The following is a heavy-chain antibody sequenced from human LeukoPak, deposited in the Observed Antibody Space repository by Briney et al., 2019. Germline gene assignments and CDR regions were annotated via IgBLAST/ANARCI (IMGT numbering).Heavy chain of an antibody. V-gene: IGHV4-61*01. CDR1: AGSVSSGSYY. CDR2: IYYSGTT. J-gene: IGHJ4*02. CDR3: ARGAYYFDY. Sequence: SETLTLTCIVSAGSVSSGSYYWSWIRQPPGKGLEWIGYIYYSGTTNYNPSLKSRVTISVDTSKNQFSLNLSSVTAADTAVYYCARGAYYFDYWGQGTLVTVSS.